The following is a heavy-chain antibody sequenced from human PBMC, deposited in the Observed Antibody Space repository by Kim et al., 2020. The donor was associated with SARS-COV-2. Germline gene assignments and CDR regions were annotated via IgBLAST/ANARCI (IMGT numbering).Heavy chain of an antibody. Sequence: SETLSLTCAVSGGSISSGGYSWSWIRQPPGKCLEWIGYIYHSGSTYYNPSLKSRVTISVDRSKNQFSLKLSSVTAADTAVYYCARGGGEDAFDIWGQGTMVTVSS. CDR2: IYHSGST. CDR3: ARGGGEDAFDI. J-gene: IGHJ3*02. V-gene: IGHV4-30-2*01. CDR1: GGSISSGGYS. D-gene: IGHD3-10*01.